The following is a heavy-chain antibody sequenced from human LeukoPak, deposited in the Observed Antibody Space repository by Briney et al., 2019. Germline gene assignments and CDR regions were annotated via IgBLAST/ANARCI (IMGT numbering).Heavy chain of an antibody. V-gene: IGHV4-34*01. CDR2: VNPGGNT. J-gene: IGHJ5*02. D-gene: IGHD2-8*01. Sequence: SETLSLTCAVYNGSFSGYYWSWIRQSPGNGLEWIGEVNPGGNTNYNPSLRSRVTISLDTSKNHFSLKLRSVTAADTAVYNCARAGWNGGGGFDPWGQGTLVTVSS. CDR3: ARAGWNGGGGFDP. CDR1: NGSFSGYY.